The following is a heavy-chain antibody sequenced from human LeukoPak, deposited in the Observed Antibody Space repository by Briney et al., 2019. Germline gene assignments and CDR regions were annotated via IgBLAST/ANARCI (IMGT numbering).Heavy chain of an antibody. CDR1: GGSISSGGYY. Sequence: SETLSLTCAVSGGSISSGGYYWSWIRQPPGKGLEWIGEINQSGSTNYNPSLKSRVTISMDTSKNQFSLKLSSVTAADTAVYYCARAHYVTASPAGGLWGQGTLVTVSS. D-gene: IGHD3-10*02. J-gene: IGHJ4*02. CDR2: INQSGST. CDR3: ARAHYVTASPAGGL. V-gene: IGHV4-34*01.